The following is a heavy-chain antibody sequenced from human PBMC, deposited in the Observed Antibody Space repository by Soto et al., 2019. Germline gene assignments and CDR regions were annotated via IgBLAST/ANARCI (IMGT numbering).Heavy chain of an antibody. CDR2: IVVGSGGT. Sequence: GASVKVSCKASGFTFTSSAMQWVRQARGQRLEWIGWIVVGSGGTNYAQKFQGWVTMTRDTSISTAYMELSRLRSDDTAVYYCARDGGSDSSGWQGFDYWGQGTLVNVSS. D-gene: IGHD6-19*01. J-gene: IGHJ4*02. CDR3: ARDGGSDSSGWQGFDY. CDR1: GFTFTSSA. V-gene: IGHV1-58*02.